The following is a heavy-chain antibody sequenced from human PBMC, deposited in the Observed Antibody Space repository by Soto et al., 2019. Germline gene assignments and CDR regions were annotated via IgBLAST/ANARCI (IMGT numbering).Heavy chain of an antibody. CDR3: AKNQERELPRVIDF. CDR1: GLTFSNYA. CDR2: TSGSSSTT. Sequence: GSLRLSCATSGLTFSNYAMSWVRQAPGGGLEWVSSTSGSSSTTYYADSVRGRFTISRDRSKNTLYLQMSSLRAEDTALYYCAKNQERELPRVIDFWGQGTLVTVSS. J-gene: IGHJ4*02. D-gene: IGHD1-7*01. V-gene: IGHV3-23*01.